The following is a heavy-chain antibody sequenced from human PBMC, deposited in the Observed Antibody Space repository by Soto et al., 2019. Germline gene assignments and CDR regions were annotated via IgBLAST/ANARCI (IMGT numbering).Heavy chain of an antibody. J-gene: IGHJ3*02. V-gene: IGHV1-18*01. D-gene: IGHD3-22*01. Sequence: GASVKVSCKASGYTFTSYGISWVRQAPGQGLEWMGWISAYNGNTNYAQKLQGRVTMTTDTSTSTAYMELRSLRSDDTAVYYCARGNDSSGYYYGAFDIWGQGTMVTVSS. CDR2: ISAYNGNT. CDR3: ARGNDSSGYYYGAFDI. CDR1: GYTFTSYG.